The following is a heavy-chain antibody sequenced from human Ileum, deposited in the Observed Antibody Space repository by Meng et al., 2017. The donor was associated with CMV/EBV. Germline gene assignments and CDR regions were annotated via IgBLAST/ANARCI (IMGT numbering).Heavy chain of an antibody. CDR1: ASVTYYY. Sequence: ASVTYYYWGWIRQPPGKGLEWIGFVHHSGRTNYNPSLKSRLTMSVETSKNQFSLTLTSVTAADTAIYYCVRDSYSYGSDSYNWFDPWGQGTLVTVSS. CDR2: VHHSGRT. CDR3: VRDSYSYGSDSYNWFDP. J-gene: IGHJ5*02. V-gene: IGHV4-59*02. D-gene: IGHD3-10*01.